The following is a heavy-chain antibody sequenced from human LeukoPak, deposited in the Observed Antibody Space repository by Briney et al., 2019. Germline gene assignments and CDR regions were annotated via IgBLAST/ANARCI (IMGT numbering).Heavy chain of an antibody. CDR3: AKDLTDTAMVTPFDY. Sequence: PGGSLRLSCAASGFTFSSYGMHWVRQAPGKGLEWVAFIRYDGSNKYYADSVKGRFTISRDNSKNTLYLQMNSLRAEDTAVYYCAKDLTDTAMVTPFDYWGQGTLVTVSS. J-gene: IGHJ4*02. CDR2: IRYDGSNK. D-gene: IGHD5-18*01. CDR1: GFTFSSYG. V-gene: IGHV3-30*02.